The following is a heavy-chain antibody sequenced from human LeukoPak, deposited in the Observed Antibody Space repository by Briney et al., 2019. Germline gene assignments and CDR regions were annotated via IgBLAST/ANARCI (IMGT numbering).Heavy chain of an antibody. CDR3: AKDYSDGRGYLDY. CDR2: ISYDGSNK. J-gene: IGHJ4*02. D-gene: IGHD3-22*01. Sequence: TGGSLRLSCAASGFTFSNYGMHWVRQAPGKGLEWVAVISYDGSNKYYADSVKGRFTLSRDNSKNTLYLQLNSLRAEDTAVYYCAKDYSDGRGYLDYWGQGTLVTVSS. V-gene: IGHV3-30*18. CDR1: GFTFSNYG.